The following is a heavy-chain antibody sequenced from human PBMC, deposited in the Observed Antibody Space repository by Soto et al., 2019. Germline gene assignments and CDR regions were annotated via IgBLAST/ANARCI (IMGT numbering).Heavy chain of an antibody. D-gene: IGHD1-26*01. CDR1: GFTFSSYG. CDR3: ARRELGYGMDV. V-gene: IGHV3-33*01. J-gene: IGHJ6*02. Sequence: QVQLVESGGGVVQPGRSLRLSCAASGFTFSSYGMHWVRQAPGKGLEWVAVIWYDGSNKYYADSVKGRFTISRDNSKNPLYLQMNSLRAEDTAVYYCARRELGYGMDVWGQGTTVTVSS. CDR2: IWYDGSNK.